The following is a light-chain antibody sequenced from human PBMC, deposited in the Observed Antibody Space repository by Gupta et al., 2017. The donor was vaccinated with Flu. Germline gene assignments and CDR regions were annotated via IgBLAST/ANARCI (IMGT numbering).Light chain of an antibody. J-gene: IGKJ2*01. CDR1: QSLLHSNGYNY. CDR3: MQALQTPYT. Sequence: DIVMTQSPLSLPVTPGEPASISCRSSQSLLHSNGYNYLDWYLLKPGQFHQLLIYLGYNRASGVPDRFSGSGSGTDFTLKISRVEAEDVGVYYCMQALQTPYTFGQGTELEIK. V-gene: IGKV2-28*01. CDR2: LGY.